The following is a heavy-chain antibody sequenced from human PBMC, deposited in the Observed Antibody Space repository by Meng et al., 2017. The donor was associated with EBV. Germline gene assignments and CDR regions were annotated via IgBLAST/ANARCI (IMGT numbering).Heavy chain of an antibody. CDR3: ARRVVTGGFFDY. J-gene: IGHJ4*02. Sequence: QVELVEAGGGLVQPGGSLRLCCAASGFAFSDYYMSWIRQAPGKGLEWVSYISSSGSTIYYADSVKGRFTISRDNAKNSLYLQMHSLRAEDTAVYYCARRVVTGGFFDYWGQGTLVTVSS. CDR1: GFAFSDYY. D-gene: IGHD2-21*02. CDR2: ISSSGSTI. V-gene: IGHV3-11*01.